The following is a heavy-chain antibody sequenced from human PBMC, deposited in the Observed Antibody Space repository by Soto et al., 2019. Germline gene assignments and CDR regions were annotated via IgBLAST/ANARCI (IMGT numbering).Heavy chain of an antibody. CDR2: IYWDDDK. V-gene: IGHV2-5*02. Sequence: QITLKESGPPLVKPTQTLTLTCTFSGFSLSTSGVGVGWIRQPPGKALEWLALIYWDDDKRYSPSLKSRLTSTEDTARNRVVLTRTSMDAVDTATDCWAHRQRTVYFDYWGQGTLVTVSS. CDR3: AHRQRTVYFDY. J-gene: IGHJ4*02. D-gene: IGHD4-17*01. CDR1: GFSLSTSGVG.